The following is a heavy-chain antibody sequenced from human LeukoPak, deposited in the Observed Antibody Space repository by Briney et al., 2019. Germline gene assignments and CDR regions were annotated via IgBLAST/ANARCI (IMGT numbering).Heavy chain of an antibody. CDR1: GFTFSSYA. V-gene: IGHV3-30-3*01. CDR3: ARDRDTANGSGY. J-gene: IGHJ4*02. D-gene: IGHD5-18*01. Sequence: GGSLRLSCAASGFTFSSYAMHWVRQAPGKGLEWVAVISYDGSNKYYADSVKGRFTISRDNSKNTLYLQMNSLRAEDTAVYYCARDRDTANGSGYWGQGTLVTVSS. CDR2: ISYDGSNK.